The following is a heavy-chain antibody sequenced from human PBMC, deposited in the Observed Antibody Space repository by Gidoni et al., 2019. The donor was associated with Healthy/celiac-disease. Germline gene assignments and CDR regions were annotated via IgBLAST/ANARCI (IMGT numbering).Heavy chain of an antibody. Sequence: QVQLQQWGAGLLKPSETLSLTCAVYGGSFSGYYWSWIRQPPGKGLEWIGEINHSGSTNYNPSLKSRVTISVDTSKNQFSLKLSSVTAADTAVYYCARGSIVVVVAAIDYGGQGTLVTVSS. V-gene: IGHV4-34*01. J-gene: IGHJ4*02. CDR1: GGSFSGYY. CDR3: ARGSIVVVVAAIDY. CDR2: INHSGST. D-gene: IGHD2-15*01.